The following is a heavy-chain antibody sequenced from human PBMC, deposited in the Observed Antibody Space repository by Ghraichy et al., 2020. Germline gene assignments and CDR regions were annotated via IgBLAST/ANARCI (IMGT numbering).Heavy chain of an antibody. V-gene: IGHV4-59*01. Sequence: SQTLSLTCTVSGASISSYYWSWMRQPPGKGLEWIGYFYDSGTTKYNPSLKSRVTISVDTSKNQFSLKLTSVTAADTAVYYCIRGPYGSGSSFDYWGQGTLVNVPS. CDR2: FYDSGTT. CDR1: GASISSYY. CDR3: IRGPYGSGSSFDY. D-gene: IGHD3-10*01. J-gene: IGHJ4*02.